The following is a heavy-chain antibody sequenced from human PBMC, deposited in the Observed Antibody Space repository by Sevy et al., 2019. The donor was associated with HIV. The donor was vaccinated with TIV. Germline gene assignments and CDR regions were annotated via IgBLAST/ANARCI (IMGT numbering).Heavy chain of an antibody. CDR3: ARVAGSGTYYSGDFDY. Sequence: GGSLRLSCAASGFSFSSYAMSWVRQAPGKGLEWVSGISCSGITTYYADSVKGRFTISRDNSKNTLHLQMNSLRAEDTAVYYCARVAGSGTYYSGDFDYWGQGTLVTVSS. D-gene: IGHD3-10*01. CDR2: ISCSGITT. CDR1: GFSFSSYA. V-gene: IGHV3-23*01. J-gene: IGHJ4*02.